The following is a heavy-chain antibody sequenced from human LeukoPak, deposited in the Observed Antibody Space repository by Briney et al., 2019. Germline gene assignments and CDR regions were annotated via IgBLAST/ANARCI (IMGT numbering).Heavy chain of an antibody. J-gene: IGHJ3*02. CDR1: GGSISSYY. CDR3: ARDFLSGSSKPMDAFDI. D-gene: IGHD3-10*01. V-gene: IGHV4-4*07. Sequence: SETLSLTCTVSGGSISSYYWSWIRQPAGKGLEWIGRIYTSGSTNYNPSLKSRVTMSVGTSKNQFSLKLSSVTAADTAVYYCARDFLSGSSKPMDAFDIWGQGTMVTVSS. CDR2: IYTSGST.